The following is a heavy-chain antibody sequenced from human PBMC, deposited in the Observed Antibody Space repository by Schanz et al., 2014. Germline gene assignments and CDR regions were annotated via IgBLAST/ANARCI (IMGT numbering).Heavy chain of an antibody. D-gene: IGHD3-10*02. J-gene: IGHJ4*02. CDR2: MNESHSTI. Sequence: EVHLLESGGGLVPPGGSLRLSCAASGFNFSDYAMCWVRQARGKGLEWVSAMNESHSTIYYADSVRGRFTISRDNAENTLFLQMNSLRAEDTAVYYCAKNQYDDVDLSSFYFGFWGQGTLVTVSS. CDR3: AKNQYDDVDLSSFYFGF. CDR1: GFNFSDYA. V-gene: IGHV3-23*01.